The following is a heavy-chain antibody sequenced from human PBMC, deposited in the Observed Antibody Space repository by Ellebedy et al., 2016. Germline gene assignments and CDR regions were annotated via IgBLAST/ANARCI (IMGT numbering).Heavy chain of an antibody. CDR1: GGSISSYY. D-gene: IGHD1-26*01. V-gene: IGHV4-4*07. CDR3: ASRSGVTTVFDI. J-gene: IGHJ3*02. CDR2: IYTSGST. Sequence: SETLSLXCTVSGGSISSYYWSWIRQPAGKGLEWIGRIYTSGSTNYNPSLKSRVTMSVDTSKNQFSLKLSSVTAADTAVYYCASRSGVTTVFDIWGQGTMVTVSS.